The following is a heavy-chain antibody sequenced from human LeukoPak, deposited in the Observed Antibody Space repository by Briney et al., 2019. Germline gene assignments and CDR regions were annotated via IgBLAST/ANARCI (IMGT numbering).Heavy chain of an antibody. V-gene: IGHV4-34*01. CDR1: GGSFSGYY. Sequence: SETLSLTCAVYGGSFSGYYWSWIRQPPGKGLEWIGEINHSGSPNYNPSLKSRVTISVDTSKNQFSLKLSSATAADTAVYYCTRGPVEYCSGGSCYDAFDIWGQGTLVTVSS. D-gene: IGHD2-15*01. CDR2: INHSGSP. CDR3: TRGPVEYCSGGSCYDAFDI. J-gene: IGHJ3*02.